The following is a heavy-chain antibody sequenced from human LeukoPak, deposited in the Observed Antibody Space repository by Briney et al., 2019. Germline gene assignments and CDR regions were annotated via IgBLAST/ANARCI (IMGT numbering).Heavy chain of an antibody. V-gene: IGHV3-9*01. CDR3: ARDVGFAGNSGMDV. CDR1: GFTFDDYA. Sequence: GRSLRLSCAASGFTFDDYAMHWVRQAPGKGLEWVSGISWNSGSIGYADSVKGRFTISRDNAKNSLYLQMNSLRPEDTALYYCARDVGFAGNSGMDVWGQGTTVTVFS. CDR2: ISWNSGSI. D-gene: IGHD3-16*01. J-gene: IGHJ6*02.